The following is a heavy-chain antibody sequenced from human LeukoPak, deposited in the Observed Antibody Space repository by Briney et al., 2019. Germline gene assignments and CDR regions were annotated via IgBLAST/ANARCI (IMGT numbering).Heavy chain of an antibody. J-gene: IGHJ4*02. CDR2: IKHDRSED. D-gene: IGHD4/OR15-4a*01. CDR1: GFTFSSYW. CDR3: ARSANYGGHAFFDY. Sequence: GGSLRLSCAASGFTFSSYWMTWVRQTPGKGLEWVANIKHDRSEDYFVDSVKGRFTISRDNAENSLHLQMSSLRAEDTAVYYCARSANYGGHAFFDYWGQGILVIVSS. V-gene: IGHV3-7*01.